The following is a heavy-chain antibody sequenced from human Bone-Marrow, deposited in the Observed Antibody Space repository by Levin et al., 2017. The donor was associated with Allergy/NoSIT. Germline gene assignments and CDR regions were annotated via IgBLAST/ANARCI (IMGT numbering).Heavy chain of an antibody. J-gene: IGHJ4*02. CDR3: MREYDY. Sequence: AGGSLRLSCAASGFSVSKYYMSWVRQAPGKGLEWVSAFYSGGSTYYADSVKGRFTISRDNSNNMLYLQMNSLRAEDTAVYYCMREYDYWGQGTLVTVSS. V-gene: IGHV3-53*01. CDR2: FYSGGST. CDR1: GFSVSKYY.